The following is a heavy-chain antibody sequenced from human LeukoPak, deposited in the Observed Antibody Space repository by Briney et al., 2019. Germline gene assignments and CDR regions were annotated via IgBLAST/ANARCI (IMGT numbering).Heavy chain of an antibody. V-gene: IGHV3-23*01. CDR3: AKDLYYYDSSGTNYFDY. D-gene: IGHD3-22*01. Sequence: GGSLRLSCAASGFTFSSYTMSWVRQAPGKGLEWVSAISGSGGSTYYADSVKGRFTISRDISKNTLYLQMNSLRAEDTAVYYCAKDLYYYDSSGTNYFDYWGQGTLVTVSS. J-gene: IGHJ4*02. CDR1: GFTFSSYT. CDR2: ISGSGGST.